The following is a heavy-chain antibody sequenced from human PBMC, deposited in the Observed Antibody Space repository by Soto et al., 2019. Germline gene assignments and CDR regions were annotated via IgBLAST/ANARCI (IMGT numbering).Heavy chain of an antibody. CDR1: GFTFDDYA. V-gene: IGHV3-9*01. CDR2: ISWNSGSL. CDR3: AIVWGGRCFDF. Sequence: EVQLVQSGGGLVQPGESLRLSCVTSGFTFDDYAMNWVRQRPGKGLEWVSGISWNSGSLVYADSVKGRFTISRENAKNSLYLQMDSLTVEDTALCHCAIVWGGRCFDFWGRGPQGNASS. J-gene: IGHJ4*02. D-gene: IGHD3-3*01.